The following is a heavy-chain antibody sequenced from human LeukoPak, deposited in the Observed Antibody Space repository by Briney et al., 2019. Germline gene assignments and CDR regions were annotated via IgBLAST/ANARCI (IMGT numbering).Heavy chain of an antibody. D-gene: IGHD4-23*01. Sequence: PGGSLRLSCAAPGFTFSSYWMHWVRQVPGKGLVWASRINSDGSSTSYADSVKRRFTISRDNAKNTLYLQMNSLRAEDTAVYYCAREGNDYGGNEAFDIWGQGTMVTVSS. CDR2: INSDGSST. CDR3: AREGNDYGGNEAFDI. CDR1: GFTFSSYW. V-gene: IGHV3-74*01. J-gene: IGHJ3*02.